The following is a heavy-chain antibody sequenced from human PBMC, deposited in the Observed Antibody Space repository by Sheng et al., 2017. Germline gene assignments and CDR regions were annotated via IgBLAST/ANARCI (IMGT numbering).Heavy chain of an antibody. CDR3: ARPGVDAFDI. CDR2: INHSGST. D-gene: IGHD3-10*01. V-gene: IGHV4-34*01. J-gene: IGHJ3*02. Sequence: QVQLQQWGAGLLKPSETLSLTCAVYGGSFSGYYWSWIRQPPGKGLEWIGEINHSGSTNYNPSLKSRVTISVDTSKNQFSLKLSSVTAADTAVYYCARPGVDAFDIWGQGTMVTVSS. CDR1: GGSFSGYY.